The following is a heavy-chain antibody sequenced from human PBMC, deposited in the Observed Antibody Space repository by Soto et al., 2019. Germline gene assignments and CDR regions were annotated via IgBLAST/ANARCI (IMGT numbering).Heavy chain of an antibody. D-gene: IGHD6-13*01. Sequence: SVKVSCKAAGGTFSSYAISWVRQAPGQGLEWMGGIIPIFGTANYAQKFQGRVTITADESTSTAYMELSSLRSEDTAVYYCARPMYSSSWCISGYYYYGMDVWGQGTTVTVSS. J-gene: IGHJ6*02. CDR3: ARPMYSSSWCISGYYYYGMDV. CDR2: IIPIFGTA. V-gene: IGHV1-69*13. CDR1: GGTFSSYA.